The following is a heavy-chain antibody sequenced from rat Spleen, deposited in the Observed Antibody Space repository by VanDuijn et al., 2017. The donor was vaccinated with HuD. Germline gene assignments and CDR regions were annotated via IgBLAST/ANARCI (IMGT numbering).Heavy chain of an antibody. CDR3: ARSSSYYGYTYFDY. D-gene: IGHD1-7*01. CDR2: IKYSGNT. V-gene: IGHV3-1*01. CDR1: GHSITNNY. Sequence: EVQLQESGPGLVKPSQSFSLTCSITGHSITNNYWGWIRKFPGNKMEWMGYIKYSGNTNYNPSLRSRISITRDTSKNQFFLQLNSVTTEDTATYYCARSSSYYGYTYFDYWGQGVMVTVSS. J-gene: IGHJ2*01.